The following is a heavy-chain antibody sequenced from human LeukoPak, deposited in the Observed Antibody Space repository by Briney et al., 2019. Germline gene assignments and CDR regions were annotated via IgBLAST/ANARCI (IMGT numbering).Heavy chain of an antibody. Sequence: PGGSLRLSCAASGFTFSSYAMSWVRQAPGKGLEWVSAISGSGGSTYYADSVKGRFAISRDNSKNTLYLQMNSLRAEDTAVYYCAKDLYSSGWFPFDYWGQGTLVTVSS. D-gene: IGHD6-19*01. CDR3: AKDLYSSGWFPFDY. CDR2: ISGSGGST. CDR1: GFTFSSYA. V-gene: IGHV3-23*01. J-gene: IGHJ4*02.